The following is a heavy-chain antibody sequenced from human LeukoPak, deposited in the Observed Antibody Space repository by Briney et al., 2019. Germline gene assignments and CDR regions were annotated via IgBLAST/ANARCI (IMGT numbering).Heavy chain of an antibody. Sequence: PSETPSLTCTVSGGSISSYYWSWIRQPAGKGLESIGHISTSGSTNYNPSLKSRVTMSVDTSKNQFSLKLSSVTAADTAVYYCARDKRFLEWLFWGQGTLVTVSS. CDR1: GGSISSYY. CDR3: ARDKRFLEWLF. J-gene: IGHJ4*02. CDR2: ISTSGST. D-gene: IGHD3-3*01. V-gene: IGHV4-4*07.